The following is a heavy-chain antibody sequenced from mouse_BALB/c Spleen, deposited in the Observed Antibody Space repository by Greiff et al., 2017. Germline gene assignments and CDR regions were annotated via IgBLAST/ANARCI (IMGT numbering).Heavy chain of an antibody. D-gene: IGHD1-1*01. CDR1: GFSLTSYG. Sequence: VKLMESGPGLVAPSQSLSITCTVSGFSLTSYGVHWVRQPPGKGLEWLGVIWAGGSTNYNSALMSRLSISKDNSKSQVFLKMNSLQTDDTAMYYCARDRYYGSRGVFDVWGAGTTVTVSS. CDR3: ARDRYYGSRGVFDV. CDR2: IWAGGST. J-gene: IGHJ1*01. V-gene: IGHV2-9*02.